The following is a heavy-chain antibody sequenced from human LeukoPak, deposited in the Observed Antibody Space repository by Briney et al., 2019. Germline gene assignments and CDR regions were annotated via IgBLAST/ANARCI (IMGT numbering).Heavy chain of an antibody. D-gene: IGHD3-3*01. CDR2: ISSSGSTI. CDR1: GFTFSDYY. CDR3: AREIDDFWSGYSMD. V-gene: IGHV3-11*01. Sequence: GGSLRLSCAASGFTFSDYYMSWIRQAPGKGLEWVSYISSSGSTIYYADSVKGRFTISRDNAKNSLYLQMNSLRAEDTAVYNCAREIDDFWSGYSMDWGQGTLVTVSS. J-gene: IGHJ4*02.